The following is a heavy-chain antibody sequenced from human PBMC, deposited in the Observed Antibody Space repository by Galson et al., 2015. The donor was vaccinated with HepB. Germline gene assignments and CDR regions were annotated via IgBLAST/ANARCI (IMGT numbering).Heavy chain of an antibody. CDR2: ISGSSTYI. D-gene: IGHD4-17*01. J-gene: IGHJ6*02. CDR3: ARDRGRSDYGYCYDMDV. V-gene: IGHV3-21*01. CDR1: GFTFSYYT. Sequence: SLRLSCAASGFTFSYYTINWVRQAPGKGLEWVSSISGSSTYIYYTDSVWGRFTVSRDNSNDSLYLQMNSLRVEDTAVYYCARDRGRSDYGYCYDMDVWGQGILVTVSS.